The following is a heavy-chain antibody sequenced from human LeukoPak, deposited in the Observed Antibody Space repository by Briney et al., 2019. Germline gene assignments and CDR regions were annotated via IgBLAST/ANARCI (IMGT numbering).Heavy chain of an antibody. CDR3: ARDGPLAAADWYFDL. CDR2: INHSGST. CDR1: GGSFSGYY. J-gene: IGHJ2*01. Sequence: SETLSLTCAVYGGSFSGYYWSWIRQPPGKGLEWIGEINHSGSTNYNPSLKSRVTISVDTSKNQFSLKLSSVTAADTAVYYCARDGPLAAADWYFDLWGRGTLVTVSS. V-gene: IGHV4-34*01. D-gene: IGHD6-13*01.